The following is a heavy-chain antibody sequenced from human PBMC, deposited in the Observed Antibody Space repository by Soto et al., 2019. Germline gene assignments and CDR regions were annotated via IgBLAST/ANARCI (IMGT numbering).Heavy chain of an antibody. CDR1: GYTFTSYG. CDR2: ISAHNGNT. CDR3: ARGRYGDY. D-gene: IGHD1-1*01. Sequence: QVHLVQSGAEVKKPGASVKVSCKASGYTFTSYGITWVRQAPGQGLEWMGWISAHNGNTDYAQKLQGRVIVTRDTSMSTAYMELRSLRSVDTAVYYCARGRYGDYWGQGALVTVSS. J-gene: IGHJ4*02. V-gene: IGHV1-18*01.